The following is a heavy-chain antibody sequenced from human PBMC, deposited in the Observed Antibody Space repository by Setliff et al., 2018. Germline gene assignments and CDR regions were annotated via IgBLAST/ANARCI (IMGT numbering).Heavy chain of an antibody. CDR1: GFSFSAYG. Sequence: GGSLRLSCAASGFSFSAYGMHWVRQAPGKGLEWVAVIWYDGSTKYYADSVKGRFTISRDNANQSLYLQMNSLRAEDTAVYYCARLALTGYDSSGYYYALEYYYYMDVWGKGTTVTVSS. J-gene: IGHJ6*03. CDR2: IWYDGSTK. D-gene: IGHD3-22*01. V-gene: IGHV3-33*01. CDR3: ARLALTGYDSSGYYYALEYYYYMDV.